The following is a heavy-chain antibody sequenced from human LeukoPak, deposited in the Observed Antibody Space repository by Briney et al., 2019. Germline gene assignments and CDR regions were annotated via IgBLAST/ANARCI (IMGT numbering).Heavy chain of an antibody. CDR1: GGSFSGYY. D-gene: IGHD2-2*01. CDR3: ARDKGSTRGGMDV. Sequence: SETLSLTCAVYGGSFSGYYWSWIRQPPGKGLEWIGYIYYSGSTNYNPSLKSRVTISVDTSKNQFSLKLSSVTAADTAVYYCARDKGSTRGGMDVWGQGTTVTVSS. CDR2: IYYSGST. V-gene: IGHV4-59*01. J-gene: IGHJ6*02.